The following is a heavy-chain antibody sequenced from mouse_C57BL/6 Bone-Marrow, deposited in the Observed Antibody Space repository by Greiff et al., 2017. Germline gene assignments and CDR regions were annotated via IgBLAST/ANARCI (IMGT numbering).Heavy chain of an antibody. CDR1: GFTFSGFW. Sequence: EVQVVETGGGLVQPGGSRGLSCEGSGFTFSGFWMSWVRQTPGKTLEWIGDINSDGSAINYTPAIKDRFTIFRDNDKSTLYLQMSSVRSEDTATYFGMRYRNGRYYDVGGTGKTVTVTA. J-gene: IGHJ1*03. CDR2: INSDGSAI. V-gene: IGHV11-2*01. D-gene: IGHD1-2*01. CDR3: MRYRNGRYYDV.